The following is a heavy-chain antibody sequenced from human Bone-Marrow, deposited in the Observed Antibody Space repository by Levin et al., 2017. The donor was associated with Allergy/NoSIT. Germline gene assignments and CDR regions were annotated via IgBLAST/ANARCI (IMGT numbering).Heavy chain of an antibody. V-gene: IGHV3-20*04. CDR2: MHWNGDST. CDR1: GFTFHDYG. J-gene: IGHJ6*02. CDR3: VRDGGRTTSGVVITDGLDV. Sequence: GGSLRLSCAASGFTFHDYGMNWVRQAPGKGLDWVSGMHWNGDSTGYADSVKGRFTIYRDNARNTLFFQMNSLRVKDTALYFCVRDGGRTTSGVVITDGLDVWGQGTTVTVSS. D-gene: IGHD3-3*01.